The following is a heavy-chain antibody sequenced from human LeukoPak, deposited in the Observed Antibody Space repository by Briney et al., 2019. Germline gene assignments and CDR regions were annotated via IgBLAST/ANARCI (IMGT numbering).Heavy chain of an antibody. J-gene: IGHJ6*04. D-gene: IGHD2-15*01. V-gene: IGHV3-7*03. CDR2: IKQDGSEK. CDR3: AKLPRYCSGGSCYPLGMDV. Sequence: GGSLRLSCAASGFTFSSYWMSWVRQAPGKGLEWVANIKQDGSEKYYVDSVKGRFTISRDNAKNSLYLQMNSLRAEDTAVYYCAKLPRYCSGGSCYPLGMDVWGKGTTVIVSS. CDR1: GFTFSSYW.